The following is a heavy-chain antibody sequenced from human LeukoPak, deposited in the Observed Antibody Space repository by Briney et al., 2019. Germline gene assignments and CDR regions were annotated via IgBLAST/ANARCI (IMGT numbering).Heavy chain of an antibody. CDR1: GFTVSSNY. CDR2: IYSGGST. V-gene: IGHV3-53*01. Sequence: GGSLRLSCAASGFTVSSNYMSWVRQAPGKGVEWVSVIYSGGSTYYSDPVKGRFTISRHNSKNTLYLQMNSLRAEDTAVYYCARFAGVAATRSDYWGQGTLVTVSS. D-gene: IGHD2-15*01. CDR3: ARFAGVAATRSDY. J-gene: IGHJ4*02.